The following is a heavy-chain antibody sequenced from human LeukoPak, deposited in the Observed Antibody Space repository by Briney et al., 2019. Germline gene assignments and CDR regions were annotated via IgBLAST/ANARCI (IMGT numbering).Heavy chain of an antibody. V-gene: IGHV1-69*01. CDR1: GGIFSRYA. J-gene: IGHJ1*01. Sequence: GSSVKVSCKASGGIFSRYAISWVRQAPGQGLEWMGGIIPIFGTANYAQKFQGRVTITADESTSTAYMELSSLRSDDTAVYYCAREGGGDWYFQHWGQGTLVTVSS. D-gene: IGHD2-21*02. CDR3: AREGGGDWYFQH. CDR2: IIPIFGTA.